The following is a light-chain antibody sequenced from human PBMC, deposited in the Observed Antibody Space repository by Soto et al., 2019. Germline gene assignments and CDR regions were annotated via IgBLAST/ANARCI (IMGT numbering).Light chain of an antibody. CDR3: QQYNKWPPYT. CDR2: GAS. Sequence: EIVMTQSPATLSVSPGERATLSCRASQSVSSNLAWYQQKPGQAPRLLIYGASTRATGIPARFSGSGSGTAFTLTISSLLSEDFAVYYCQQYNKWPPYTFGQGTKLEIK. J-gene: IGKJ2*01. CDR1: QSVSSN. V-gene: IGKV3-15*01.